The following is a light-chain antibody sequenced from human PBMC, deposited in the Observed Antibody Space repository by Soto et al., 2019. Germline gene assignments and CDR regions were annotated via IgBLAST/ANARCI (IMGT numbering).Light chain of an antibody. CDR1: QSVSSN. J-gene: IGKJ2*01. Sequence: IVMTQSPATLSVSPGDRATLSCRDSQSVSSNLAWYQQKPGQAPRLVMYGASNRATGVQARFSGSGSETEWPLTISGLQSEDFAVYYCQQYNKRQTFGQGTKLEIK. CDR3: QQYNKRQT. CDR2: GAS. V-gene: IGKV3-15*01.